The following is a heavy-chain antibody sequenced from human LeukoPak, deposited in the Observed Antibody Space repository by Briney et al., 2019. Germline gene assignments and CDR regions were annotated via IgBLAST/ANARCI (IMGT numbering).Heavy chain of an antibody. CDR3: ATDTYGMDV. Sequence: PAETLSLTCTVSGCSISSYYWSWIRQPPGKGLEWIGYIYYSGSTNYNPSLKSRVTISVDTSKNQFSLKLSSVTAADTAVYYCATDTYGMDVWGQGTTVTVSS. D-gene: IGHD3-9*01. CDR1: GCSISSYY. J-gene: IGHJ6*02. V-gene: IGHV4-59*08. CDR2: IYYSGST.